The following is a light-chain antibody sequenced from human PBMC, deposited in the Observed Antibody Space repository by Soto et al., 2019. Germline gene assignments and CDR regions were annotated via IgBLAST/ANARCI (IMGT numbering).Light chain of an antibody. CDR1: NRDIGSYNY. J-gene: IGLJ2*01. CDR3: SSYTSSSTLI. Sequence: QSALTQPASVSXXPGQSITISCTGTNRDIGSYNYVSWYQQYPGKGPKLIIFEVTNRPSGVSNRFSGSKSGNTASLTISGLQAEDEAEYHCSSYTSSSTLIFGGGTKLTVL. CDR2: EVT. V-gene: IGLV2-14*01.